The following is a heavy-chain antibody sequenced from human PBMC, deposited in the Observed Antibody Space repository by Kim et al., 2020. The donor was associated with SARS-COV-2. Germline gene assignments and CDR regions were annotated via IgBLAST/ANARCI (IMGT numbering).Heavy chain of an antibody. J-gene: IGHJ3*02. CDR3: ATAAGDAFDI. CDR2: TSHSGST. CDR1: GGSISSEDYY. Sequence: SETLSLTCTVSGGSISSEDYYWSWIHQPPGKGLEWIGYTSHSGSTYYNPSLKSRITISTDTSKNHFSLTLTSVTTADTAVYYCATAAGDAFDIWGQGTMVTVSS. D-gene: IGHD6-13*01. V-gene: IGHV4-30-4*01.